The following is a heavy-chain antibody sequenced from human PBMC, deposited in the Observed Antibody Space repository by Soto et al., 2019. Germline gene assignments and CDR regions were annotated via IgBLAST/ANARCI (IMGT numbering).Heavy chain of an antibody. CDR2: INPNNGNT. CDR1: GYTFSSYG. CDR3: ARGGPGAPFDY. D-gene: IGHD1-26*01. J-gene: IGHJ4*02. V-gene: IGHV1-18*01. Sequence: QVQLVQSGAEVKKPGASVKVSCKASGYTFSSYGISWVRQAPGQGLEWMGWINPNNGNTNYAQKVQGRVTMTTDTSTSTAYMELRSMRSDDTAMYYCARGGPGAPFDYGGQGIPVTVSS.